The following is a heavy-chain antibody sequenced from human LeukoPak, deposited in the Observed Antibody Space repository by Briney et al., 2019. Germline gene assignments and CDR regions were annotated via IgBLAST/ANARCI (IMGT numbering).Heavy chain of an antibody. J-gene: IGHJ3*02. Sequence: SETLSLTCTVSGYSISSGYYWGWIRQPPGKGLEWIGSIYYSGSTYYNPSLKSRVTISVDTSKNQFSLKLSSVTAADTAVYFCARGPYSYDSSGAFDIWGQGTMVTVSS. V-gene: IGHV4-38-2*02. CDR2: IYYSGST. D-gene: IGHD3-22*01. CDR1: GYSISSGYY. CDR3: ARGPYSYDSSGAFDI.